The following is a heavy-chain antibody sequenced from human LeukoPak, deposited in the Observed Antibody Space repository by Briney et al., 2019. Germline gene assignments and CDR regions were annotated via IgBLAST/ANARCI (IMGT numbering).Heavy chain of an antibody. D-gene: IGHD3-22*01. V-gene: IGHV1-8*01. Sequence: ASVKVSCKASGYTFIGYDINWVRQAPGQGLEWMGWMNPNSGNTGYAQKFQGRASMTRSTSISTAYMELSSLTSEDTAVYYCALSLYYYNSSGYYPFDYWGQGTLITVSS. CDR3: ALSLYYYNSSGYYPFDY. CDR2: MNPNSGNT. J-gene: IGHJ4*02. CDR1: GYTFIGYD.